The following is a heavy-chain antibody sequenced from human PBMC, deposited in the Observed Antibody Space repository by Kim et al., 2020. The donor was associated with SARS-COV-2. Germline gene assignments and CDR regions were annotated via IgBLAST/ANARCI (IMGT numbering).Heavy chain of an antibody. D-gene: IGHD6-6*01. V-gene: IGHV4-34*01. J-gene: IGHJ6*01. CDR3: AREGPDGEEYNSSSNYYY. CDR1: GGSFSGYY. Sequence: SETLSLTCAAYGGSFSGYYWSWIRQPPGKGLEWIGEINHSGSTNYNPSLKSRVTISVDTSKNQFSLKLSSVTAADTAVYYCAREGPDGEEYNSSSNYYY. CDR2: INHSGST.